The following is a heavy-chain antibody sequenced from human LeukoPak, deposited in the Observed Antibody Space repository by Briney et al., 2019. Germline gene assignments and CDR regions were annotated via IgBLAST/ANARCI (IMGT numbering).Heavy chain of an antibody. Sequence: GASVKVSCKASGYTFSNYGLSWVRQAPGQGLEWMGWISGYNRDTNYRQRVQGRVTMTTDTSTSTAYMELRSLRSDDTAVYYCARDRGYCFGGDCYSGPYFYYYMDVWGKGTTVTVSS. J-gene: IGHJ6*03. CDR1: GYTFSNYG. D-gene: IGHD2-15*01. V-gene: IGHV1-18*01. CDR2: ISGYNRDT. CDR3: ARDRGYCFGGDCYSGPYFYYYMDV.